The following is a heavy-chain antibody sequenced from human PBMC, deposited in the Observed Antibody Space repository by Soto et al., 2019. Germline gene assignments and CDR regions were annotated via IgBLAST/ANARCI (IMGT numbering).Heavy chain of an antibody. V-gene: IGHV4-30-2*01. CDR3: ARGSLSLYYYYGMDV. J-gene: IGHJ6*02. Sequence: QLQLQESGSGLVKPSQTLSLTCAVSGGSISSGGYSWSWIRQPPGKGLEWIGYIYHSGSTYYNPSPKSRATIPVDRSKNQFSLNLSSVTAADTAVYYCARGSLSLYYYYGMDVWGQGTTVTVSS. D-gene: IGHD3-16*02. CDR2: IYHSGST. CDR1: GGSISSGGYS.